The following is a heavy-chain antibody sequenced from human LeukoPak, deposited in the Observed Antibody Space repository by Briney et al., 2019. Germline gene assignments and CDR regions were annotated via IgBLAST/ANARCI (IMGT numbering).Heavy chain of an antibody. J-gene: IGHJ3*01. CDR3: ARDGFNFADAFDA. CDR1: GFTFSSYE. Sequence: GGSLRLSCVASGFTFSSYEMNWVRQAPGKGLEWVSYIRSSGTPIYYADSVKGRFTISRDNAKNPLYLQMNNLRAEDTAVYYCARDGFNFADAFDAWGQGTLVTVSS. V-gene: IGHV3-48*03. CDR2: IRSSGTPI. D-gene: IGHD5-24*01.